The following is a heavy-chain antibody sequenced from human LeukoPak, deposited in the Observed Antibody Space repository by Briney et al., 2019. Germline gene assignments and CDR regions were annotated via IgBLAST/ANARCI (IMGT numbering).Heavy chain of an antibody. J-gene: IGHJ4*02. CDR3: AKITIFGVGIDY. D-gene: IGHD3-3*01. CDR2: IQYDGSNK. Sequence: GGSLRLSCTASGLTFSSYGMHWVRQAPGKGLEWVAFIQYDGSNKYYADSVKGRFTISRDNSKNTLYLQMNSLRAEDTAMYYCAKITIFGVGIDYWGQGTLVTVSS. CDR1: GLTFSSYG. V-gene: IGHV3-30*02.